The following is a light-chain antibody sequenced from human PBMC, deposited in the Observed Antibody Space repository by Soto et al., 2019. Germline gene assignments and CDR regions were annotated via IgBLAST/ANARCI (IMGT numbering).Light chain of an antibody. CDR1: NSNIGNNY. J-gene: IGLJ2*01. CDR2: DNN. Sequence: QSVLTQPPSVSAPPGQKVTISCSGSNSNIGNNYVSWYRQLPGTAPKLLIYDNNKRPSGIPDRLSGSRSGTSATLGITGLQTGDEADYYCGAWDSSLSVVVFGGVTKLTVL. V-gene: IGLV1-51*01. CDR3: GAWDSSLSVVV.